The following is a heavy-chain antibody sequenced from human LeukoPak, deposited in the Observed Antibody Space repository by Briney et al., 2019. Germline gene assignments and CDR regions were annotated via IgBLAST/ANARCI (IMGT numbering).Heavy chain of an antibody. V-gene: IGHV3-48*03. Sequence: GGSLRLSCAASGFTFSSYDMNWVRQAPGKGVEWISYITGGTTMYYADSVRGRFTISRDNAKNSLYLQMNSLRAEDTAVYYCARDSSVNNFDYWGQGTLVTVSS. CDR1: GFTFSSYD. J-gene: IGHJ4*02. CDR3: ARDSSVNNFDY. CDR2: ITGGTTM. D-gene: IGHD4-17*01.